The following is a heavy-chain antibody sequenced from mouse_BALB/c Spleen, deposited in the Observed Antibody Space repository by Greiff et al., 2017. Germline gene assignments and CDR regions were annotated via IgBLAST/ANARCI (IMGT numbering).Heavy chain of an antibody. J-gene: IGHJ3*01. D-gene: IGHD2-10*01. CDR1: GFTFSSFG. CDR3: ARDPYSGAWFAY. V-gene: IGHV5-17*02. CDR2: ISSGSSTI. Sequence: EVKLMESGGGLVQPGGSRKLSCAASGFTFSSFGMHWVRQAPEKGLEWVAYISSGSSTIYYADTVKGRFTISRDNPKNTLFLQMTSLRSEDTAMYYCARDPYSGAWFAYWGQGTLVTVSA.